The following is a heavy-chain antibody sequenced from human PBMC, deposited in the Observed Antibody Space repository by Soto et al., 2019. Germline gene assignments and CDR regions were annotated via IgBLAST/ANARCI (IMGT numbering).Heavy chain of an antibody. CDR3: AKDARAVAGLGVYYFDL. CDR1: GFTFDEYA. Sequence: EVQLVESGGDLVQPGRSLRLSCTASGFTFDEYAMHWVRQVPGKGLEWVSVITWNSGGIDYADSVKGRFTTSRDNAKNTLYLQMNSLRTEDTAFYYCAKDARAVAGLGVYYFDLWAREPWSPSPQ. CDR2: ITWNSGGI. V-gene: IGHV3-9*01. J-gene: IGHJ4*02. D-gene: IGHD6-19*01.